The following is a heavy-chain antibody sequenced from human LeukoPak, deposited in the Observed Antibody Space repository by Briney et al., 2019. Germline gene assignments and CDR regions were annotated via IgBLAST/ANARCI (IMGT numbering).Heavy chain of an antibody. Sequence: PGGSLRLSCAASGFTFSSYSMNWVRQAPGRGLEWVSGVSGSGGSAYYADSVKGRFIISRDNSENTLYLQMNTLRAEDTAVYFCAKPYRSGWYYFDSWGLGTPVTVSS. J-gene: IGHJ4*02. V-gene: IGHV3-23*01. D-gene: IGHD6-19*01. CDR2: VSGSGGSA. CDR3: AKPYRSGWYYFDS. CDR1: GFTFSSYS.